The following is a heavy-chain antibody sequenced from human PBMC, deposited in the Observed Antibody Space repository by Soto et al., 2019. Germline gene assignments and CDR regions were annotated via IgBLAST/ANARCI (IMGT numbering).Heavy chain of an antibody. CDR3: VRDGTKTLRDWFDP. Sequence: SETLSLTCAVSGASISCFYWSWLRKPAGKGLEWIGRIYATGTTDYNPSLKSRVMTSVDTSKKQFSLKLRSVTAADTAVYYCVRDGTKTLRDWFDPWGQGISVTVSS. J-gene: IGHJ5*02. V-gene: IGHV4-4*07. D-gene: IGHD1-1*01. CDR2: IYATGTT. CDR1: GASISCFY.